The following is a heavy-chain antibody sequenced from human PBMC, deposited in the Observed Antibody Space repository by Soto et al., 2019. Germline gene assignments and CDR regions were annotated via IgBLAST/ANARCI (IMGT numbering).Heavy chain of an antibody. D-gene: IGHD1-26*01. Sequence: ASVKVSCKASGYTFTNYGITWVRQAPGQGLEWMGWISAYNGNTIYAQKLQGRLTMTTDTSTSTAYMELRSLRSDDTAVYYCAAQSYWGAFDIWGQGTMVTVSS. V-gene: IGHV1-18*01. J-gene: IGHJ3*02. CDR1: GYTFTNYG. CDR2: ISAYNGNT. CDR3: AAQSYWGAFDI.